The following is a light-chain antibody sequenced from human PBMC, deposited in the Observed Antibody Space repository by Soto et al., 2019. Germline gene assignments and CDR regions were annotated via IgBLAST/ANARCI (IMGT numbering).Light chain of an antibody. CDR1: SSDVGKYNY. CDR2: EVS. V-gene: IGLV2-14*01. CDR3: SSYTGSSINTVV. J-gene: IGLJ2*01. Sequence: QSALTQPASVSGSPGQSITISCTGTSSDVGKYNYVSWYQQHPAKAPKLMIFEVSNRPSGVSNCFSGSKSGNTASLTISGLQAEDEAEYYCSSYTGSSINTVVFGGGTKLTVL.